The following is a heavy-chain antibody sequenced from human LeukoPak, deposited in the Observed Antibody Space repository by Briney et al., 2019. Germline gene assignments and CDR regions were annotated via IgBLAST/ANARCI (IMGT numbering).Heavy chain of an antibody. CDR1: GFTFSSYD. CDR2: INGSGGST. J-gene: IGHJ4*02. D-gene: IGHD3-10*01. CDR3: AKNKWFGELFYYFYC. Sequence: AGSLTLTCSASGFTFSSYDLSWVRQAPGKGLEGVSAINGSGGSTYYADSVTGRATISRDNSKKTLYLQMNSVRAEDTAGYYCAKNKWFGELFYYFYCWGEGTLVTVSS. V-gene: IGHV3-23*01.